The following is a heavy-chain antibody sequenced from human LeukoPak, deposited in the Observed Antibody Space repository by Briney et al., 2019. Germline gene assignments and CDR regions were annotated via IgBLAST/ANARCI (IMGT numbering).Heavy chain of an antibody. J-gene: IGHJ4*02. CDR1: GYSFTSYW. Sequence: GESLKISCKGSGYSFTSYWIGWVRQMPGKGLEWMGIIYPGDSDTRYSPSFQGQVTISADKSISTAYLQWSSLKASDTALYYCAKVASIVGATKMCYFDYWGQGTLVTVSS. CDR2: IYPGDSDT. CDR3: AKVASIVGATKMCYFDY. V-gene: IGHV5-51*01. D-gene: IGHD1-26*01.